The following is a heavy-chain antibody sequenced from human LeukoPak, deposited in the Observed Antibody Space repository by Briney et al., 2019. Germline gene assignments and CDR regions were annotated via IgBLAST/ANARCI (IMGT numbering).Heavy chain of an antibody. CDR3: AKTTYYDILTGYYAPNFDY. Sequence: PGGSLRLSCAASGFTFSSYGMHWVRQAPGKGLEWVAFIRYDGSNKCYADSVKGRFTISRDNSKNTLYLQMNSLRAEDTAVYYCAKTTYYDILTGYYAPNFDYWGQGTLVTVSS. D-gene: IGHD3-9*01. CDR2: IRYDGSNK. CDR1: GFTFSSYG. V-gene: IGHV3-30*02. J-gene: IGHJ4*02.